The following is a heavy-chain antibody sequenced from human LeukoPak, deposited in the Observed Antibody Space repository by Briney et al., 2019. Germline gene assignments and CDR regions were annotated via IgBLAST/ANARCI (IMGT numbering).Heavy chain of an antibody. CDR1: GFAFSSHS. CDR2: ISGTSACI. D-gene: IGHD7-27*01. CDR3: ARRLTGSFDI. J-gene: IGHJ3*02. V-gene: IGHV3-21*01. Sequence: PGLSLRLSCAASGFAFSSHSMHWIRQAPGKGLEWVSSISGTSACIYYADSVRGRFTISRDNAKNSLYLQMNSLRAEDTAVYFCARRLTGSFDIWGQGTMVTVSS.